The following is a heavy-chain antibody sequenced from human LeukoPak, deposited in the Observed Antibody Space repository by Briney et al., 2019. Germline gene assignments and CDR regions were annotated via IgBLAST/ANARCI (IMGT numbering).Heavy chain of an antibody. CDR1: GFTFSNAY. CDR2: IKRKTDDGTT. V-gene: IGHV3-15*07. J-gene: IGHJ4*02. CDR3: TTQSGAWNFDY. Sequence: GGSLRLSCAASGFTFSNAYMNWVRQAPGKGLEWVGLIKRKTDDGTTDYAAPEKGRFTISRDDSKNTLYLQMNSLKTEDTAVYYCTTQSGAWNFDYWGQGTLVTVSS. D-gene: IGHD1-1*01.